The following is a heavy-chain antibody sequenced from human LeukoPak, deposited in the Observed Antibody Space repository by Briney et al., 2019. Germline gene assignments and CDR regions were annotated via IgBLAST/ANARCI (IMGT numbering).Heavy chain of an antibody. V-gene: IGHV3-7*01. J-gene: IGHJ6*03. CDR3: ARKGGATTYGYYYYYMDV. D-gene: IGHD1-26*01. CDR1: GFTFSSYN. Sequence: GGSQRLSCAASGFTFSSYNMNWVRQAPGKGLEWVANIKQDGSEKYYVDSVKGRFTISRDNAKNSLYLQMNSLRAEDTAVYYCARKGGATTYGYYYYYMDVWGKGTTVTISS. CDR2: IKQDGSEK.